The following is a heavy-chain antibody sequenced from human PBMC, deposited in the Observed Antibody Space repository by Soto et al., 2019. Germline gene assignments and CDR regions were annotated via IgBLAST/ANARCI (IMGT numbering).Heavy chain of an antibody. V-gene: IGHV1-18*01. CDR2: ISAYNGNT. CDR1: GYTFTSYG. Sequence: QVPLVQSGAEVKKPGASVKVSCKASGYTFTSYGISWVRQAPGQGLEWMGWISAYNGNTNYAQKLQGRVTMTTDTSTSTAYMELRSLRSDDTAVYYCAGSQSRRDYDFWSGYFSYYYYGMDVWGQGTTVTVSS. J-gene: IGHJ6*02. CDR3: AGSQSRRDYDFWSGYFSYYYYGMDV. D-gene: IGHD3-3*01.